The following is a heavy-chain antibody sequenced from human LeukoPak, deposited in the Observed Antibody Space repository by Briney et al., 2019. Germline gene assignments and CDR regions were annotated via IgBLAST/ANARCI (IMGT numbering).Heavy chain of an antibody. CDR1: GGTFTSYA. CDR2: IIPIFGTA. Sequence: ASVKVSCKASGGTFTSYAISWVRQAPGQGLEWMGGIIPIFGTANYAQKFQGRVTITADESTSTAYMELSSLRSEDTAVYYCARDQGEYQLLAAFDYWGQGTLVTVSS. D-gene: IGHD2-2*01. J-gene: IGHJ4*02. V-gene: IGHV1-69*13. CDR3: ARDQGEYQLLAAFDY.